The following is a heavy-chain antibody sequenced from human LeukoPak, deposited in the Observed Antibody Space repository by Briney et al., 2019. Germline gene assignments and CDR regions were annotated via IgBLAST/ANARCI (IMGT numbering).Heavy chain of an antibody. CDR1: GGSISSYY. Sequence: PSETLSLTCTVSGGSISSYYWSWIRQPPGKGLEWIGYIYYSGSTNYNPSLKSRVTISVDASKNQFSLKLSSVTAADTAVYYCARARPAYYYDSSGYYYFDYWGQGTLVTVSS. CDR2: IYYSGST. D-gene: IGHD3-22*01. J-gene: IGHJ4*02. CDR3: ARARPAYYYDSSGYYYFDY. V-gene: IGHV4-59*01.